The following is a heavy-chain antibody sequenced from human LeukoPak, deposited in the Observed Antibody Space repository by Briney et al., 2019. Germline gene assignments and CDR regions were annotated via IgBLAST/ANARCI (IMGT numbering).Heavy chain of an antibody. D-gene: IGHD3-22*01. Sequence: PGGSLRLSCAASGFTFSRYAMSWVRQAPGKGLEWVSAISSSGGSTYYADSVKGRFTISRDNSKNTLYLQMNTLRAEDTAVYYCAKGDDSSDYLSRSSFLGLDYWGQGTLVTVSS. CDR1: GFTFSRYA. CDR2: ISSSGGST. V-gene: IGHV3-23*01. CDR3: AKGDDSSDYLSRSSFLGLDY. J-gene: IGHJ4*02.